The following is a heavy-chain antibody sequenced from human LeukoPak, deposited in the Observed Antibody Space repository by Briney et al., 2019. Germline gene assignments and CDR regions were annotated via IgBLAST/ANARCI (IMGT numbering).Heavy chain of an antibody. Sequence: ASVKVSCKVSGYTLTELSMHWVRQAPGKGLEWMGGFDPEDGETIYAQKFQGRVTMTEDTSTDTAYMELSSLRSEDTAVYYCATGSAGDDYGGNSVAFDIWGQGTMVTVSS. D-gene: IGHD4-23*01. CDR1: GYTLTELS. J-gene: IGHJ3*02. CDR2: FDPEDGET. CDR3: ATGSAGDDYGGNSVAFDI. V-gene: IGHV1-24*01.